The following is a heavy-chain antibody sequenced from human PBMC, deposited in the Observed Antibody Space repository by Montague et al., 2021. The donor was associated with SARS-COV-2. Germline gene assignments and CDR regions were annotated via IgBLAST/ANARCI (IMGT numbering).Heavy chain of an antibody. CDR3: ARAFTDWLRYYGMDV. Sequence: SETLSLTCTVSGGSISSSSYYWGWLRQPPGKGLEWIGSIYYSGSTYYNPSLKSRVTISVDTSKNQFSLKLSSVTVADTAVYYCARAFTDWLRYYGMDVGGQGTTVTVSS. CDR2: IYYSGST. D-gene: IGHD3-9*01. V-gene: IGHV4-39*01. CDR1: GGSISSSSYY. J-gene: IGHJ6*02.